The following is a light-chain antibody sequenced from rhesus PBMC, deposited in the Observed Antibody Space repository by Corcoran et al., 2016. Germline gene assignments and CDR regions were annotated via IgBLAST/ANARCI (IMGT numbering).Light chain of an antibody. V-gene: IGLV2-23*01. CDR2: DVS. J-gene: IGLJ1*01. Sequence: QAALTQPPSVSGAPGQSVTISCTGTSSDIGGYNYVSWYQQHPGKAPKLMIYDVSKRPSGVSDRFSGSKSGNTASLTISGLQAEDDADYYCSSYASSNPFIFGAGTRLTVL. CDR3: SSYASSNPFI. CDR1: SSDIGGYNY.